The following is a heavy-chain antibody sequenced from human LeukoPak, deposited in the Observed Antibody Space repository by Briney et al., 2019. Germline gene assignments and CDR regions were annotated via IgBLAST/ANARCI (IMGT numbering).Heavy chain of an antibody. J-gene: IGHJ5*02. CDR3: ARDPSITMVRGVTLESWFDP. Sequence: ASVKVSCKASGGTFSSYAISWVRQAPGQGLEWMGGIIPIFGTANYAQKFQGRVTITADESTSTAYMGLSSLRSEDTAVYYCARDPSITMVRGVTLESWFDPWGQGTLVTVSS. D-gene: IGHD3-10*01. CDR1: GGTFSSYA. CDR2: IIPIFGTA. V-gene: IGHV1-69*13.